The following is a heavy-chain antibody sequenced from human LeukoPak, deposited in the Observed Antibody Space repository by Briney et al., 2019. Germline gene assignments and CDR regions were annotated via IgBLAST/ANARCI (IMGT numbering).Heavy chain of an antibody. CDR3: ARDTLYCSSTSCYYYYGMDV. CDR2: IYHSGST. CDR1: GGSISSYY. Sequence: SETLSLTCTVSGGSISSYYWSWIRQPPGKGLEWIGEIYHSGSTNYNPSLKSRVTISVDKSKNQFSLKLSSVTAADTAVYYCARDTLYCSSTSCYYYYGMDVWGQGTTVTVSS. D-gene: IGHD2-2*01. J-gene: IGHJ6*02. V-gene: IGHV4-59*12.